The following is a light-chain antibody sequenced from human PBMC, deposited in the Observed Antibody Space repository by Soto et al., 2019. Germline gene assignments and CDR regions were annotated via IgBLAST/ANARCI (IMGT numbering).Light chain of an antibody. CDR3: SSYTSSRTLYA. CDR1: SSDVGRYNY. V-gene: IGLV2-14*01. CDR2: EVS. Sequence: QPALTQPASVSGPPGQSITISCTGTSSDVGRYNYVSWYQQHPGKAPKLMIYEVSNRPSGVSNRFSGSKSGNTASLTISGLQAEGEAGYYCSSYTSSRTLYALGNGLKVTAL. J-gene: IGLJ1*01.